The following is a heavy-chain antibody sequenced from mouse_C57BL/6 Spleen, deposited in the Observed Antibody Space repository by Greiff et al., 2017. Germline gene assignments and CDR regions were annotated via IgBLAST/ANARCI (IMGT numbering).Heavy chain of an antibody. CDR2: ISDGGSYT. Sequence: EVKLVESGGGLVKPGGSLKLSCAASGFTFSSYAMSWVRQTPEKRLEWVATISDGGSYTYYPDNVKGRFTISRDKAKNNLYLQMSHLKSEDTAMYYCARDADSAWFAYWGQGTLVTVSA. V-gene: IGHV5-4*01. J-gene: IGHJ3*01. CDR1: GFTFSSYA. CDR3: ARDADSAWFAY.